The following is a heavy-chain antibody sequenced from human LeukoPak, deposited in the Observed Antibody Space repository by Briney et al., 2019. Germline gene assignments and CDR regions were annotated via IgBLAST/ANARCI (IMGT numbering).Heavy chain of an antibody. Sequence: SLRPSCAASGFTFNDHAMYWVRQAPGRGLEWVSGINWNSDNIGYADPVKGRFTISRDDAKNSLFLQMNSLRAEDTALYYCARASYYYDTTGLGAVDIWGQGTLVTVSS. CDR2: INWNSDNI. V-gene: IGHV3-9*01. CDR3: ARASYYYDTTGLGAVDI. J-gene: IGHJ3*02. D-gene: IGHD3-22*01. CDR1: GFTFNDHA.